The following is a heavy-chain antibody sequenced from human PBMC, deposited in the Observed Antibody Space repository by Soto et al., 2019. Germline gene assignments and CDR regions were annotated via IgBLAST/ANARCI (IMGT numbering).Heavy chain of an antibody. CDR3: ARAVAVPADFDY. CDR1: GGTFSSYA. V-gene: IGHV1-69*06. D-gene: IGHD6-19*01. Sequence: SVKVSCKASGGTFSSYAISWVRQAPGQGLEWMGGIIPIFGTANYAQKFQGRVTITADTSASAAYMELSSLSSEDTAVYYCARAVAVPADFDYWGQGTLVTVSS. CDR2: IIPIFGTA. J-gene: IGHJ4*02.